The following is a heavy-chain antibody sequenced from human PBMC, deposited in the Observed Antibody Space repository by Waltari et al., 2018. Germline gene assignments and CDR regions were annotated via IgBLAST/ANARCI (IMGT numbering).Heavy chain of an antibody. CDR3: ARGGGGDWEWFDP. J-gene: IGHJ5*02. CDR1: GGSINGFS. CDR2: IYYTGST. Sequence: QVQLQESGPSLLKPSETLSLLCTFSGGSINGFSWSWVRQPPGKGLDWIGYIYYTGSTNFNPSLKSRVTRSVGTSKNPFSLKLSSVTAADTAFYYCARGGGGDWEWFDPWGQGTLVTVSS. D-gene: IGHD2-21*02. V-gene: IGHV4-59*01.